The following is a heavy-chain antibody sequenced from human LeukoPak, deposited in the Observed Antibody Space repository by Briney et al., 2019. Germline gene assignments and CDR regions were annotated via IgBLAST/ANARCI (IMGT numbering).Heavy chain of an antibody. J-gene: IGHJ4*02. CDR3: ARQGPNLTVIVPTAVEY. CDR1: GVSISSSGXY. CDR2: IYYTGST. V-gene: IGHV4-39*01. D-gene: IGHD2-2*01. Sequence: SETLSLTCXVSGVSISSSGXYWAWIRQPPGKGLXWIGIIYYTGSTHYNPSLESRITISVDTSKNQFSLKLSSVTAADTAVYYCARQGPNLTVIVPTAVEYWGQGTLVTVSS.